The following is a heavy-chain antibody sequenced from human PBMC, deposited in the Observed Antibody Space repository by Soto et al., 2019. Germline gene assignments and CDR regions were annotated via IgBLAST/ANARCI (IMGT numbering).Heavy chain of an antibody. Sequence: PSETLSLTCTVSGDSMNSGDYYWSWIRQPPGKGLEWIGYIYYSGSTYYNPSLKSRVIISVDTSKNQFSLKLSSVTAADTAVYYCARAYSYGSGRFDYWGQGNLVTVSS. CDR2: IYYSGST. V-gene: IGHV4-30-4*01. J-gene: IGHJ4*02. CDR3: ARAYSYGSGRFDY. D-gene: IGHD3-10*01. CDR1: GDSMNSGDYY.